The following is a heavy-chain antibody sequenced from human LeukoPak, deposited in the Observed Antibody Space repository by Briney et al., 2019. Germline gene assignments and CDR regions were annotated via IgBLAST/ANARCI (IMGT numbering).Heavy chain of an antibody. D-gene: IGHD3-22*01. V-gene: IGHV3-48*03. Sequence: PGGSLRLSCAASGFTFSSYEMNWVRQAPGKGLEWVSYISISGSTIYYADSVKGRFTISRDNAKNSLYLQMNSLRAEDTAVYYCARDLTYYDSSVNWFDPWGQGTLVTVSS. J-gene: IGHJ5*02. CDR2: ISISGSTI. CDR3: ARDLTYYDSSVNWFDP. CDR1: GFTFSSYE.